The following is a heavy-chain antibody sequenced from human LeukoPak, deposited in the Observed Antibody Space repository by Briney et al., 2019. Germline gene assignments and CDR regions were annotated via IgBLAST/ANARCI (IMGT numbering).Heavy chain of an antibody. CDR2: ISKSGSTI. V-gene: IGHV3-48*01. J-gene: IGHJ5*02. CDR3: ARRDCDSIKCRGSNWFDP. Sequence: GGSLRLSCAASGFTFSGYSMNWVRQAPGKGLEWVSYISKSGSTIYYADSVEGRFTISRDNAKNSLYLQMNSLRAEGTAVYYCARRDCDSIKCRGSNWFDPWGQGTLVSVSS. CDR1: GFTFSGYS. D-gene: IGHD3-22*01.